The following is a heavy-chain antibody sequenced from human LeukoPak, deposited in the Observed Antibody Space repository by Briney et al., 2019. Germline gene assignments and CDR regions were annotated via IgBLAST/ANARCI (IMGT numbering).Heavy chain of an antibody. CDR3: ARVGFREPAFDY. J-gene: IGHJ4*02. CDR1: GGSISSYY. D-gene: IGHD3-10*01. Sequence: SETLSLTCTVSGGSISSYYWRWIRQHPGKGLEWIGYIYYSGSTNYNPSLKSRVTISVDTSKNQFSLKLSSVTAADTAVYYCARVGFREPAFDYWGQGTLVTVSS. V-gene: IGHV4-59*01. CDR2: IYYSGST.